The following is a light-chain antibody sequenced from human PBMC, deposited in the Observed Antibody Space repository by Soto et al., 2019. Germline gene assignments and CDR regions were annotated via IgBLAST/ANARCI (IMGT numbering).Light chain of an antibody. CDR3: AAWDDRRNGQV. V-gene: IGLV1-44*01. J-gene: IGLJ2*01. CDR2: SNN. CDR1: SSNIGSNT. Sequence: QSLVTQPPSASGTPGQRLTIACSGSSSNIGSNTVNWYQQLPGTAPKLLIYSNNQRPSAVPHRFSGSKSSTSAYLAIRGLQPEHEAAYYCAAWDDRRNGQVFGGGTKVAVL.